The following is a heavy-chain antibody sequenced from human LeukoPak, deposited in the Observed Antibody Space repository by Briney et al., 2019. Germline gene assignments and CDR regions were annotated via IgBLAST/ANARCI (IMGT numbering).Heavy chain of an antibody. D-gene: IGHD2-2*01. CDR2: IESTGDTT. Sequence: EASVKVSCKTSGYTFTSYHMHWVRQAPGQGLEWVAIIESTGDTTVYAQKFQGRVTVTRDTSTSTVYMDLSSLSSEDTAVYYCVREDAHTYYFDFWGPGTLVTVSS. V-gene: IGHV1-46*01. J-gene: IGHJ4*02. CDR3: VREDAHTYYFDF. CDR1: GYTFTSYH.